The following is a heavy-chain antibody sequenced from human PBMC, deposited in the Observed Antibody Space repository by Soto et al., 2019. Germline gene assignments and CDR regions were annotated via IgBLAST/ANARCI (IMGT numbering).Heavy chain of an antibody. V-gene: IGHV3-30*18. D-gene: IGHD2-15*01. CDR2: IAYDGINR. J-gene: IGHJ6*02. Sequence: QVQLVESGGGVVQPGRSLRISCEASGFTFSSSAMHWVRQAPGKGMGWVSLIAYDGINRYYADSVKGRFTISRDNSKNTVYLQMNSLRADDTAVYFCAKTRAASSSYYDYCGMDVWGQGTTVTVSS. CDR1: GFTFSSSA. CDR3: AKTRAASSSYYDYCGMDV.